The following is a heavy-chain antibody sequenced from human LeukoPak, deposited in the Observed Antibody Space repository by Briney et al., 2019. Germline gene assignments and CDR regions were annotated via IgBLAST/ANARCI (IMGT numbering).Heavy chain of an antibody. CDR3: ARGEGITMVRGVIRYFDY. Sequence: PSETLSLTCAVYGGSFSGYYWGWIRQPPGKGLEWIGEINHSGSTNYNSSLKSRVTISVDTSKNQFSLKLSSVTAADTAVYYCARGEGITMVRGVIRYFDYWGQGTLVTVSS. J-gene: IGHJ4*02. D-gene: IGHD3-10*01. V-gene: IGHV4-34*01. CDR2: INHSGST. CDR1: GGSFSGYY.